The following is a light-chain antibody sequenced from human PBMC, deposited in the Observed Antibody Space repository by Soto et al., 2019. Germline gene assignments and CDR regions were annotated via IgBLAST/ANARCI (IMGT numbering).Light chain of an antibody. J-gene: IGKJ4*01. Sequence: EAVRTQSPATLSVSPGGRATISCXASQTVRDNLGWYQQKTGQPPRIXIYGATTRATGIPARLSGSGSGTEFNLTISSLQSEDFAVYYCQQYNNWPLTCGGGTKVDIK. CDR1: QTVRDN. V-gene: IGKV3D-15*01. CDR2: GAT. CDR3: QQYNNWPLT.